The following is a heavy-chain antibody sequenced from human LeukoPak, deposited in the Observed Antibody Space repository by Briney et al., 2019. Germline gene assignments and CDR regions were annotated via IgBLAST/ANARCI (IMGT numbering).Heavy chain of an antibody. Sequence: PGGSLILSCAASGFTFSNYAMSWVRQAPGKGLEWVSAISGGSGSSTYYADAVKGRFTISRDNSKTTLYLQMNSLRAEDTAVYYCAKGSSSGWPYFLDYWGQGTLVTVSS. CDR3: AKGSSSGWPYFLDY. J-gene: IGHJ4*02. V-gene: IGHV3-23*01. CDR2: ISGGSGSST. D-gene: IGHD6-19*01. CDR1: GFTFSNYA.